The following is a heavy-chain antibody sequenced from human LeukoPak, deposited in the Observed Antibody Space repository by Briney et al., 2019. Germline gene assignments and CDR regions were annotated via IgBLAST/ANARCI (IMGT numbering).Heavy chain of an antibody. CDR2: IYYSGST. D-gene: IGHD3-16*01. CDR1: GGSISSYC. J-gene: IGHJ6*03. Sequence: SETLSLTCTVSGGSISSYCWSWIRQPPGKGLEWIGYIYYSGSTNYNPSLKSRVTISVDTSKNQFSLKLSSVTAADTAVYYCARETSQKGAHYMDVWGKGTTVTVSS. CDR3: ARETSQKGAHYMDV. V-gene: IGHV4-59*01.